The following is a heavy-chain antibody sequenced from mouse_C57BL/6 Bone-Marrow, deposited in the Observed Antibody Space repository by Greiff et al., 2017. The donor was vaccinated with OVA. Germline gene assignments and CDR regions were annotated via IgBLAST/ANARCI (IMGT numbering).Heavy chain of an antibody. J-gene: IGHJ1*03. CDR2: IYPRSGNT. V-gene: IGHV1-81*01. CDR3: ARERIWDYVLYWYFDV. Sequence: VQLQQSGAELARPGASVKLSCKASGYTFTSYGISWVKQRTGQGLEWIGEIYPRSGNTYYNEKFKGKATLTADKSSSTAYMELRSLTSEDSAVYFCARERIWDYVLYWYFDVWGTGTTVRLL. CDR1: GYTFTSYG. D-gene: IGHD2-4*01.